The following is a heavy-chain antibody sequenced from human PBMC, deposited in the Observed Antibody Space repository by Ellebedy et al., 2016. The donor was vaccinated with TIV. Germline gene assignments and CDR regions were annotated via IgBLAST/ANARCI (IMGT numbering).Heavy chain of an antibody. V-gene: IGHV3-9*01. CDR3: AKDVSPGYYFGNSDY. CDR1: GFTFGDYA. D-gene: IGHD3-3*01. J-gene: IGHJ4*02. CDR2: ISWNGDKK. Sequence: GGSLRLXXAASGFTFGDYAMHWVRQGPGKGLEWVAGISWNGDKKGYADSVKGRFTISRDNTKNSLFLQIKSLRPEDTALYYCAKDVSPGYYFGNSDYWGQGSVVTVSS.